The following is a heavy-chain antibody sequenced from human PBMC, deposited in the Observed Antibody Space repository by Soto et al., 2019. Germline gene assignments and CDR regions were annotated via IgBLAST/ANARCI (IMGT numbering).Heavy chain of an antibody. CDR3: ARPLEWRTTSWIP. Sequence: EVQLVESGGGLVQPGGSLRLSCAASGFTFSSYSMNWVRQAPGKGLEWVSYISSSSNSIYYADSVKGRITISRDNAKNSLHLQMNSRRAGGTGVYFGARPLEWRTTSWIPLGQGTLVTVSS. D-gene: IGHD2-2*01. CDR1: GFTFSSYS. CDR2: ISSSSNSI. V-gene: IGHV3-48*01. J-gene: IGHJ5*02.